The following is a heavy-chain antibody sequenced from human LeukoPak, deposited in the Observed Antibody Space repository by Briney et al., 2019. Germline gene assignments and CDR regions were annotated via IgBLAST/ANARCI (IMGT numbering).Heavy chain of an antibody. CDR2: IYPGDSDT. J-gene: IGHJ6*02. CDR3: ARPLNYYYGMDV. V-gene: IGHV5-51*01. Sequence: GESLKISCKGSGYSFSSYWIAWVRQMPGKGLEWMGIIYPGDSDTRYSPSFQGQVTISADKSISTAYLQWSGLKASDTAIYYYARPLNYYYGMDVWGQGTTVTVSS. CDR1: GYSFSSYW.